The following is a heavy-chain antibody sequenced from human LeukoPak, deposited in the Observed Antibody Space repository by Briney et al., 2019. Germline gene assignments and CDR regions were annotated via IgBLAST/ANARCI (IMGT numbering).Heavy chain of an antibody. D-gene: IGHD6-19*01. CDR2: IKQDGSEK. CDR1: GFTLSYYW. J-gene: IGHJ3*02. CDR3: ARYGNGAWLGHYAFDM. Sequence: GGSLRLSCAASGFTLSYYWMSWVRQAPGKGLEWVANIKQDGSEKYYVDSVKGRFTISRDNAENSLYLQMNSLRAEDTAVYYCARYGNGAWLGHYAFDMWGQGTMVTVSS. V-gene: IGHV3-7*01.